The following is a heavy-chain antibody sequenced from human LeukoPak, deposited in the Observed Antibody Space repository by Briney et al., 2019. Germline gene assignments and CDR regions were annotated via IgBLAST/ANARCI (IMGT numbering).Heavy chain of an antibody. Sequence: PGGSLRLSCAASGFSFSSYAMSWVRQAPGKGLEWVSTISWTGGRTYYADSVKGRFTISRDNYKDTLSLQMNSLRAEDTAVYYCAKDPSVDSGRFDYWGQGTLVTVSS. CDR3: AKDPSVDSGRFDY. J-gene: IGHJ4*02. V-gene: IGHV3-23*01. CDR1: GFSFSSYA. CDR2: ISWTGGRT.